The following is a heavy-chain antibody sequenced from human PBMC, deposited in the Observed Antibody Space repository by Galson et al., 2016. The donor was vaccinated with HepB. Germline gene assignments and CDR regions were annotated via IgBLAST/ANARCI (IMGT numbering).Heavy chain of an antibody. CDR2: IIPIFGTA. Sequence: SVKVSCKASGGTFGSNAISWVRQAPGQGLEWMGGIIPIFGTANYAQKFQGRVTITADRSTSTVYMEVSSLRSEDTAVYYCARESTPQQWLPTYFDYWGQGTLVTVSS. CDR3: ARESTPQQWLPTYFDY. CDR1: GGTFGSNA. V-gene: IGHV1-69*06. J-gene: IGHJ4*02. D-gene: IGHD6-19*01.